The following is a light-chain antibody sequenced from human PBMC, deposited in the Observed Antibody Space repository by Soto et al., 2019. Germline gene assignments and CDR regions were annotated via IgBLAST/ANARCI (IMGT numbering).Light chain of an antibody. V-gene: IGKV3-20*01. Sequence: EIVLTQSPGTLSLSPGERATLSCRASQSVSSSYLAWYQQKPGQAPRLLIYSASSRATGIPDRFSGSGSGTDFTITISRLEPEDFAVYYCQQYGSPITFGPGTKVDIK. CDR1: QSVSSSY. J-gene: IGKJ3*01. CDR3: QQYGSPIT. CDR2: SAS.